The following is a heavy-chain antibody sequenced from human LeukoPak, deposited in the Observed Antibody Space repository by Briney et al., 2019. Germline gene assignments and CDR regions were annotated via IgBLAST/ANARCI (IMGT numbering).Heavy chain of an antibody. D-gene: IGHD3-22*01. CDR3: ARGRFHYDSTGYSSFYY. CDR1: GFIFSRYG. CDR2: ISNDGSDT. Sequence: GGSLRLSCVASGFIFSRYGMHWVRQAPGKGLEWVAIISNDGSDTYYVDSVKGRFTISRDNSKNMLYLQMTSLRAEDTAVYYCARGRFHYDSTGYSSFYYWGQGTLVTVSS. J-gene: IGHJ4*02. V-gene: IGHV3-30*03.